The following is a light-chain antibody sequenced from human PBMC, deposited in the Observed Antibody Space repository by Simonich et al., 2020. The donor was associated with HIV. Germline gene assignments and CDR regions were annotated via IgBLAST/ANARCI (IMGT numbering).Light chain of an antibody. CDR3: QQYYSTPPT. V-gene: IGKV3-15*01. J-gene: IGKJ1*01. CDR2: GAS. CDR1: QSVCSS. Sequence: EIVMTQYPATLSVSPGERATLTCRASQSVCSSLAWYQQKPGQAPRLLIYGASTRATGIPARFSGSGSGTEFTLTIGSMQSEDFAVYYCQQYYSTPPTFGQGTKVEIK.